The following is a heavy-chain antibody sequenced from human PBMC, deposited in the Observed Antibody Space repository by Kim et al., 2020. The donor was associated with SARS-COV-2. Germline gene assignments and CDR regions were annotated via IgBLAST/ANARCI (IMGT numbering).Heavy chain of an antibody. CDR2: IGNKAHSYTT. J-gene: IGHJ3*02. Sequence: GGSLRLSCAASGLSFADQYMDWVRQAPGGGLEWVGRIGNKAHSYTTEYASSMKDRITISRDDPTNSLYLQMNSLKIDDTAVYYCTRGYSGGPVYAFDIWGQGTMVTVSS. CDR1: GLSFADQY. V-gene: IGHV3-72*01. D-gene: IGHD5-12*01. CDR3: TRGYSGGPVYAFDI.